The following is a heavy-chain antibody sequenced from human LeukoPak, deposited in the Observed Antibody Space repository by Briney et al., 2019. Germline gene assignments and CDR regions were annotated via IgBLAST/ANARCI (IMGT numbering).Heavy chain of an antibody. V-gene: IGHV3-48*01. J-gene: IGHJ4*02. CDR2: ISSSSTI. D-gene: IGHD3-10*01. CDR3: ARGTYRVRGVIYY. CDR1: GFTFSSYS. Sequence: PGGSLRLSCAASGFTFSSYSMNWVRQAPGKGLEWVSYISSSSTIYYADSVKGRFTISRDNSKNTLYLQMNSLRAEDTAVYYCARGTYRVRGVIYYWGQGTLVTVSS.